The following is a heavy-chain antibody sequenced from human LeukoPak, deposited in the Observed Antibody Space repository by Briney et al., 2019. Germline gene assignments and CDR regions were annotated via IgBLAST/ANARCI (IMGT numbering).Heavy chain of an antibody. D-gene: IGHD6-13*01. CDR1: GGSISNYY. CDR3: AGAEYSSSPFDY. CDR2: ISYSGST. V-gene: IGHV4-59*01. Sequence: SETLSLTCTVSGGSISNYYWSWIRQPPGKGLEWIGYISYSGSTNYNPSLKSRVTISVDTSKNQFSLKLSSVTAADTAVYYCAGAEYSSSPFDYWGQGTLVTVSS. J-gene: IGHJ4*02.